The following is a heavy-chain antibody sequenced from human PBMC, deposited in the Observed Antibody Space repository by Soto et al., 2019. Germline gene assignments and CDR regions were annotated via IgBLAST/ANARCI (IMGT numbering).Heavy chain of an antibody. CDR3: ARESEDLTSNFDY. V-gene: IGHV3-21*06. CDR2: ISSTTNYI. J-gene: IGHJ4*02. CDR1: GFTFTRYS. Sequence: GGSLRLSCAASGFTFTRYSMNWVRQAPGEGLEWVSSISSTTNYIYYGDSMRGRFTISRDNAKNSLYLEMNSLRAEDTAVYYCARESEDLTSNFDYWGQGTLATVSS.